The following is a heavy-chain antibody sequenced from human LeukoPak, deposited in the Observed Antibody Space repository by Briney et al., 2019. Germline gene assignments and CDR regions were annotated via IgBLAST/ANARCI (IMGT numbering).Heavy chain of an antibody. CDR1: GGSLSGYY. J-gene: IGHJ5*02. CDR3: ARTVPIVVVPAAHKGRNWFDP. Sequence: PSETLSLTCAVYGGSLSGYYWSWIRQPPGKGLEWIGEINHSGSTNYNPSLKSRVTISVDTSKNQFSLKLSSVTAADTAVYYCARTVPIVVVPAAHKGRNWFDPWGQGTLVTVSS. D-gene: IGHD2-2*01. CDR2: INHSGST. V-gene: IGHV4-34*01.